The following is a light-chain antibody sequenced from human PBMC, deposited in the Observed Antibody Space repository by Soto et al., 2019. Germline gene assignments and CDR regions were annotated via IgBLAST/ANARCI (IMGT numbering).Light chain of an antibody. Sequence: EIVLTQSPGTLSLSPGERATLSCRASQSVSSSSITWYQQKPGQAPRLLIYGASTRATGIPDRFSGSGSGTDFSLTISRLEPEDFAVYYCLQFDNSPLYTFGQGTKVDI. V-gene: IGKV3-20*01. J-gene: IGKJ2*01. CDR2: GAS. CDR1: QSVSSSS. CDR3: LQFDNSPLYT.